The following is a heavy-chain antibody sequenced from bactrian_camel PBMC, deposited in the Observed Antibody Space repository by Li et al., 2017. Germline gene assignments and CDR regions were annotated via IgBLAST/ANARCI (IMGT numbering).Heavy chain of an antibody. CDR1: RYTYSSAC. CDR2: IHRDSYST. V-gene: IGHV3S40*01. CDR3: AAEAEYFIGGYYYAPRPSAPFGY. J-gene: IGHJ6*01. Sequence: VQLVESGGGLVQPGGSLRLSCAASRYTYSSACVGWFRQAPGKEREGVAVIHRDSYSTYYADSVKGRFTISQDNAKNTVDLQMNSLKPEDTAMYYCAAEAEYFIGGYYYAPRPSAPFGYWGRGTQVTVS. D-gene: IGHD2*01.